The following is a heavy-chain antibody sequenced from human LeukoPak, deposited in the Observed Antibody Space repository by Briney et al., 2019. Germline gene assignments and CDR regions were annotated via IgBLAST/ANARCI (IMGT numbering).Heavy chain of an antibody. Sequence: PSETLSLTCTVSGGSISSYYWSWIRQPPGKGLEWIAYIYYSGSTDYNPSLKSRVTISLDTSKNQFSLNLTSVTAADTALYFCARHDPIVGTPDAFDIWGQGTMVTVSS. CDR3: ARHDPIVGTPDAFDI. CDR1: GGSISSYY. D-gene: IGHD1-26*01. J-gene: IGHJ3*02. V-gene: IGHV4-59*08. CDR2: IYYSGST.